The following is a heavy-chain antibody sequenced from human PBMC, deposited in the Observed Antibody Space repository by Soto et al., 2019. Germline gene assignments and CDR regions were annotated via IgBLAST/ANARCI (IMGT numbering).Heavy chain of an antibody. CDR1: GFTVSSTY. J-gene: IGHJ6*02. D-gene: IGHD2-15*01. CDR2: IESGGST. Sequence: PGGSLRLSCNASGFTVSSTYMSWVRQAPGMGLEWVAVIESGGSTHYADSVKGRFTISRDIPKNMIYLQLHTLRAEDTAVYYCAKDLGPLRLLNYYYYGMDVWRQGTTVTGSS. V-gene: IGHV3-53*01. CDR3: AKDLGPLRLLNYYYYGMDV.